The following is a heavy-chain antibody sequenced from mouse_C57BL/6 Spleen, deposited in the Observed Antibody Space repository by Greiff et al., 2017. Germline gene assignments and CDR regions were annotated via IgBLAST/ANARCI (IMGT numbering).Heavy chain of an antibody. D-gene: IGHD1-1*01. CDR1: GFNIKDDY. J-gene: IGHJ3*01. V-gene: IGHV14-4*01. CDR3: APLITTVEAWFAY. Sequence: VQLQQSGAELVRPGASVKLSCTASGFNIKDDYMHWVKQRPEQGLEWIGWIDPENGDTEYASKFQGKATITADTSSNTAYMQLSSLTSEDSAVYYCAPLITTVEAWFAYWGQGTLVTVSA. CDR2: IDPENGDT.